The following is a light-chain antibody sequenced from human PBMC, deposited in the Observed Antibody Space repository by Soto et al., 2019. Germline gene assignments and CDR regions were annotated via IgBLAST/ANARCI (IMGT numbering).Light chain of an antibody. CDR2: EGS. CDR3: CSYAGSSTFV. CDR1: SSDVGSYNL. Sequence: HSELTQPASVSGSPGQSITISCTGTSSDVGSYNLVSWYQQHPGKATKLMIYEGSKRTSGVSNRISGSKSSNTASLTISGLQADDEADYYCCSYAGSSTFVFGTGTKVTVL. V-gene: IGLV2-23*03. J-gene: IGLJ1*01.